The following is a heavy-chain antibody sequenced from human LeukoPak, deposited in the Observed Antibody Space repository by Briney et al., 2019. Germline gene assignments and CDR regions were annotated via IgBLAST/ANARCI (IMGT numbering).Heavy chain of an antibody. J-gene: IGHJ4*02. CDR2: IYYSGST. CDR3: ARANYPTHSSSLPFDY. Sequence: PSETLSLTCTVSGGSISSGDYYWSWIRQPPGKGLEWIGYIYYSGSTYYNPSLKSRATISVDTSKNQFSLKLSSVTAADTAVYYCARANYPTHSSSLPFDYWGQGTLVTVSS. V-gene: IGHV4-30-4*08. D-gene: IGHD6-6*01. CDR1: GGSISSGDYY.